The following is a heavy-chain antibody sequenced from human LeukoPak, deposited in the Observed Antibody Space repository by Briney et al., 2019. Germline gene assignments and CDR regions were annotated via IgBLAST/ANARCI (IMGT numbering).Heavy chain of an antibody. D-gene: IGHD3-9*01. V-gene: IGHV4-4*08. Sequence: SETLSLTCSVSGGSVSSYYWSWIRQSPGKGLEWIGYIHNSGRTNYNPSLKSRVTISVDTSKNQFSLKLSSVTAADTAVYYCARDFDWLLSTDYWGQGTLVTVSS. CDR3: ARDFDWLLSTDY. CDR2: IHNSGRT. J-gene: IGHJ4*02. CDR1: GGSVSSYY.